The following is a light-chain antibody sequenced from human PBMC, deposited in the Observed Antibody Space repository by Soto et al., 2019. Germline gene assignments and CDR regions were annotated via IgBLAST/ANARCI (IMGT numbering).Light chain of an antibody. CDR1: SSDVGGYKY. CDR2: DVS. Sequence: QSALTQPASVSGSPGQSITISCTGTSSDVGGYKYVSWYQQHPGKAPKLMIYDVSDRPSGVSNLFSGSKSGNTASLTISGLQADAEAEYYCCSYASSTALRFGGGTKRTGL. J-gene: IGLJ2*01. CDR3: CSYASSTALR. V-gene: IGLV2-14*01.